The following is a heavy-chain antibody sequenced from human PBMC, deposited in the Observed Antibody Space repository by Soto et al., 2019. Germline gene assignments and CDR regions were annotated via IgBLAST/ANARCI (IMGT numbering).Heavy chain of an antibody. CDR2: IIPIFVIA. V-gene: IGHV1-69*10. Sequence: ASVKVSCKASGGTFSSYAISWVRQAPGQGLEWMGGIIPIFVIANYAQKFQGRVTITADKSTSTAYMELSSLRAEDTAMYYCARACYYDSSGYSPVYYYYYMDVWGKGTTVTVSS. D-gene: IGHD3-22*01. CDR1: GGTFSSYA. CDR3: ARACYYDSSGYSPVYYYYYMDV. J-gene: IGHJ6*03.